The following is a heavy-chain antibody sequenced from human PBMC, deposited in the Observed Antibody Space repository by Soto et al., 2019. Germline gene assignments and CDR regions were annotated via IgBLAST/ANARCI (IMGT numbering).Heavy chain of an antibody. Sequence: SVKVSCKASGGTFSSYAISWVRQAPGQGLEWMGGIIPIFGTANYAQKFQGRVTITADESTSTAYMELSSLRSGDTAVYYCARGGYYGSGEFDPWGQGTLVTVSS. V-gene: IGHV1-69*13. CDR3: ARGGYYGSGEFDP. J-gene: IGHJ5*02. D-gene: IGHD3-10*01. CDR2: IIPIFGTA. CDR1: GGTFSSYA.